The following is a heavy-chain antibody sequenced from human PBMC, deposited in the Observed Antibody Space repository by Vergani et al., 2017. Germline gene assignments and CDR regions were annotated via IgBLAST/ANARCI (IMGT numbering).Heavy chain of an antibody. CDR1: GDSISSGNYY. D-gene: IGHD3-9*01. Sequence: QVQLQESGPGLLKPSQTLSLTCSVAGDSISSGNYYWNWIRQPAGKGLEWMGRIYSSGSTSYNPSIKSRITMSLDTSKNQFSLSLSSVTAADTAVYYCARQLRYFDWTLGWFDPWGQGTLVTVSS. CDR3: ARQLRYFDWTLGWFDP. V-gene: IGHV4-61*02. J-gene: IGHJ5*02. CDR2: IYSSGST.